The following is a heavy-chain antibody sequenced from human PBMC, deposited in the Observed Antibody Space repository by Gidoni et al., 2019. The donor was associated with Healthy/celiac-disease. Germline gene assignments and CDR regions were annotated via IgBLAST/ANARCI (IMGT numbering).Heavy chain of an antibody. Sequence: QLQLQASGPGLVKPSETLSLICTVSGGSISSSNYYWGWIRQPPGKGLEWIGTIYYSGSTYYNPYLKSRVTISIDTSKNQFSLKLSSVTAADTAVYYCARLGAPRDYWGQGTLVTVSS. CDR2: IYYSGST. V-gene: IGHV4-39*01. CDR3: ARLGAPRDY. J-gene: IGHJ4*02. CDR1: GGSISSSNYY. D-gene: IGHD3-16*01.